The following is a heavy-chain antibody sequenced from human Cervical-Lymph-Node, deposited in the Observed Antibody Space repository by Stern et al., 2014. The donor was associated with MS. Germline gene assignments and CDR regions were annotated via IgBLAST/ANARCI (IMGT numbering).Heavy chain of an antibody. CDR2: IYHSGST. V-gene: IGHV4-30-2*01. D-gene: IGHD4-17*01. J-gene: IGHJ3*02. Sequence: QLQLQESGSGLVKPSQTLSLTCAVSGGSISSGGYSWSWIRPPPGKGLEWIGYIYHSGSTYYNPSLKSRVTISVDRSKNQFSLKLSSVTAADTAVYYCARSSVTTPNAFDIWGQGTMVTVSS. CDR1: GGSISSGGYS. CDR3: ARSSVTTPNAFDI.